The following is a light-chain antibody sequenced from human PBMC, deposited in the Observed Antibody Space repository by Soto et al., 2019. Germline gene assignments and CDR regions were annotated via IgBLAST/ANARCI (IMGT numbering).Light chain of an antibody. CDR1: QTISSS. Sequence: DIEMTQSPSSLSSSVGDSVAITCRASQTISSSLNWYKQRPGKGPKLLMYTTSNLQSGVPSRFSGGGSGTDFTLTINALQPEDFETYYCQQSFSTPWTFGQGTKVDIK. CDR3: QQSFSTPWT. J-gene: IGKJ1*01. CDR2: TTS. V-gene: IGKV1-39*01.